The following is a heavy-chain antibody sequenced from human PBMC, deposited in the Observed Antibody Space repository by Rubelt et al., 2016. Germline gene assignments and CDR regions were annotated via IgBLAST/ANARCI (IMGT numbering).Heavy chain of an antibody. CDR2: IYYSGST. D-gene: IGHD3-3*01. Sequence: QLQLQESGPGLVKPSETLSLTCTVSGGSISSSSYYWGWIRQPPGKGLEWIGSIYYSGSTYYNPSLSGRGTVYVDTSKNQFSLKLSSVTAADTAVYYCAGDQVIFGVGNFYGMDVWGQGTTVTVSS. CDR1: GGSISSSSYY. V-gene: IGHV4-39*07. CDR3: AGDQVIFGVGNFYGMDV. J-gene: IGHJ6*02.